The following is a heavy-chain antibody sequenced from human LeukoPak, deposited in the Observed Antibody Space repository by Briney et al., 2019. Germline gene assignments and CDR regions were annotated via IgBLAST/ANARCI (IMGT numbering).Heavy chain of an antibody. V-gene: IGHV3-23*01. J-gene: IGHJ3*02. D-gene: IGHD1/OR15-1a*01. Sequence: GGSLRLSCAAPGFTFSEFAMSWVRQAPGKGLELVSTIGGTGVSTYYADSVKGRFTISRDNSKNTMYLQMNSLRAEDTAVYYCAKDEIHRNKVDDAFDIWGQGTKVIVSS. CDR3: AKDEIHRNKVDDAFDI. CDR2: IGGTGVST. CDR1: GFTFSEFA.